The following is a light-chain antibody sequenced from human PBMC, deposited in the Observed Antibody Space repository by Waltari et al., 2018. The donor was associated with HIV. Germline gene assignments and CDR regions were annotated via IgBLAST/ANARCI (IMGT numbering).Light chain of an antibody. Sequence: QSALTQPPSASGSPGQSVTISCTGTSSDVHTFNYVSWYQPPPGKAPKLLIYEITKRPPGVPDRFSGSKSGNTDSLTVSGSQAEDEGYYYCSSYAGNNRLFGGGTKVTVL. CDR3: SSYAGNNRL. V-gene: IGLV2-8*01. J-gene: IGLJ3*02. CDR2: EIT. CDR1: SSDVHTFNY.